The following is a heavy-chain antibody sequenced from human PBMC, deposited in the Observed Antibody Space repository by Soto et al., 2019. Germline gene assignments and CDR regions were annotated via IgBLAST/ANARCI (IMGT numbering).Heavy chain of an antibody. CDR1: GGSFSGYY. CDR2: IKHSGST. Sequence: SETLSLTCAVYGGSFSGYYWSWIRQPPGKGLEWIGEIKHSGSTNYNPSLKSRVTISVDTSKKQFSLKLNSVTAADTAVYYCARGRGAENMFYYSFGMDVWGQGTTVTVSS. D-gene: IGHD3-10*02. J-gene: IGHJ6*02. V-gene: IGHV4-34*01. CDR3: ARGRGAENMFYYSFGMDV.